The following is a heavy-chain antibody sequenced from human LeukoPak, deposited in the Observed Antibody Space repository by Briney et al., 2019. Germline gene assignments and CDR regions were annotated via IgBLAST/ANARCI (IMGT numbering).Heavy chain of an antibody. V-gene: IGHV3-48*03. CDR1: GFTFSSYE. J-gene: IGHJ4*02. CDR3: AKIVSTGDY. CDR2: ISGSGSTI. Sequence: GGSLRLSCTASGFTFSSYEMSWVRQAAGKGLEWISYISGSGSTIYYADSVKGRFTISRDNAKSSLYLQMNSLRVEDTAVYYCAKIVSTGDYWGQGTLVTVSS. D-gene: IGHD1-14*01.